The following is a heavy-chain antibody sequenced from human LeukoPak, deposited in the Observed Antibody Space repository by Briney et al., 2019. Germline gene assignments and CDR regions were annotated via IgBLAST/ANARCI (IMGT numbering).Heavy chain of an antibody. J-gene: IGHJ6*02. CDR3: ARFDSLYYYYYGMDV. D-gene: IGHD3-9*01. CDR2: IYYSGST. CDR1: GGSISSGGYY. V-gene: IGHV4-31*03. Sequence: SQTLSLTCTVSGGSISSGGYYWSWIRQHPGKGLEWIGYIYYSGSTYYNPSLKSRVTISVDTSKNQFSLKLSSVTAADTAVYYCARFDSLYYYYYGMDVWGQGTTVTVSS.